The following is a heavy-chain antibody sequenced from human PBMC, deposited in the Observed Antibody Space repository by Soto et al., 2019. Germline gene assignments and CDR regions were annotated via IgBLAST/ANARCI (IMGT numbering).Heavy chain of an antibody. CDR3: ARDEGRITIFGVVIEYFDY. CDR2: ISAYNGNT. D-gene: IGHD3-3*01. V-gene: IGHV1-18*01. CDR1: GYTFTSYG. J-gene: IGHJ4*02. Sequence: ASVKVSCKASGYTFTSYGISWVRQALGQGLEWMGWISAYNGNTNYAQKLQGRVTMTTDTSTSTAYMELRSLRSDDTAVYYCARDEGRITIFGVVIEYFDYWGQGTLVTVSS.